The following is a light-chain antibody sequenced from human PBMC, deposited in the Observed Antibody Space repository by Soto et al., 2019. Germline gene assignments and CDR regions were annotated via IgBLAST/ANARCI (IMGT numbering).Light chain of an antibody. CDR1: QSISSY. Sequence: SQMTHPPSPLSSSRWERITLPCPATQSISSYLNWYQQKPGKAPKLLIYAASSLQSGVPSRFSGSGSGTDFTLTISSLQPEDFATYYCQQSYSTPPTFGQGTQVDIK. J-gene: IGKJ1*01. V-gene: IGKV1-39*01. CDR3: QQSYSTPPT. CDR2: AAS.